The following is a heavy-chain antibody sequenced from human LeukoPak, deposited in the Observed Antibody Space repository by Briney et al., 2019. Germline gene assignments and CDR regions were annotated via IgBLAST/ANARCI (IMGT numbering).Heavy chain of an antibody. Sequence: SETLYLTCTVSGGSISSNSYYWGWIRQPPGQGLEWIGSIYYSGSTYYNPSLKSRVTISVDTSKYQFSLKLSSVTAADTAVYYCARSLPYCTNGVCYYYFDYWGQGTPVTVSS. CDR3: ARSLPYCTNGVCYYYFDY. CDR2: IYYSGST. D-gene: IGHD2-8*01. J-gene: IGHJ4*02. V-gene: IGHV4-39*01. CDR1: GGSISSNSYY.